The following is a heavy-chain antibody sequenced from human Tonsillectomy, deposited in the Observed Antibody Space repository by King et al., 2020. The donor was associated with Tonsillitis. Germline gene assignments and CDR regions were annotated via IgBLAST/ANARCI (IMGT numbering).Heavy chain of an antibody. Sequence: QLQESGPGLVKPSETLSLTCAVPGSSISSGYYWGWIRQPPGKGLEWIGSIYHSGSTSYKPSLKRRVTISLDTSKNHFSMKLSSVTAADTAVYYCARDDGDYFFDYWGQGTLVTVSS. J-gene: IGHJ4*02. CDR1: GSSISSGYY. V-gene: IGHV4-38-2*02. D-gene: IGHD4-17*01. CDR2: IYHSGST. CDR3: ARDDGDYFFDY.